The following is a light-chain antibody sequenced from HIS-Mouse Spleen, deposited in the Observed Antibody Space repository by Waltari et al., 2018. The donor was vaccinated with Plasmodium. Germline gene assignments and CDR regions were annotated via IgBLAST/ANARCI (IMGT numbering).Light chain of an antibody. Sequence: DIQLTPSPSFLSASVGERVTITCRASQGISSYLAWYQQKPGKAPKLLIYAASTLQSGVPSSFSGSGSGTEFTLTISSLQPEDFATYYCQQLNSYPLTFGGGTKVEIK. CDR1: QGISSY. CDR2: AAS. V-gene: IGKV1-9*01. J-gene: IGKJ4*01. CDR3: QQLNSYPLT.